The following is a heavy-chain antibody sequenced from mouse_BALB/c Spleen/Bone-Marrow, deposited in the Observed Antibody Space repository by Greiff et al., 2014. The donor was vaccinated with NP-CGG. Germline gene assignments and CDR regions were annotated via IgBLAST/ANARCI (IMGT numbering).Heavy chain of an antibody. J-gene: IGHJ4*01. D-gene: IGHD2-2*01. V-gene: IGHV1S29*02. Sequence: VQLKQSGPELVKPGASVKISCKASGYTFTDHNMQWVKQSHGKSLEWIGYIYPYNGGTGYNQKFRSKATLTVDSSSSTAYMELRSLTSEDSAVYYCAREGGYYDAMDYWGQGTSVTVSS. CDR1: GYTFTDHN. CDR2: IYPYNGGT. CDR3: AREGGYYDAMDY.